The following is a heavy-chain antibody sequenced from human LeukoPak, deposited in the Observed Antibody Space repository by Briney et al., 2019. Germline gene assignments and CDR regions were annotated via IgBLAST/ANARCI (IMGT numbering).Heavy chain of an antibody. CDR1: GFRLSVYG. Sequence: GGSLRLSCEASGFRLSVYGMHWVRQAPGKGLEWAAVSSHDGRSNYYADSLKGRFAISRDNSKNTVSLQMNSLRAEDTAVYYCAKGYSGSYLDYWGQGTLVTVSS. CDR2: SSHDGRSN. CDR3: AKGYSGSYLDY. J-gene: IGHJ4*02. V-gene: IGHV3-30*18. D-gene: IGHD1-26*01.